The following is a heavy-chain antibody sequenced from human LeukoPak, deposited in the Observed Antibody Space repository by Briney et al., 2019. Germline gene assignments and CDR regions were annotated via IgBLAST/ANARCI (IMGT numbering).Heavy chain of an antibody. J-gene: IGHJ4*02. D-gene: IGHD3-3*01. CDR1: GYIFTGYY. V-gene: IGHV1-2*02. CDR3: ARVPGFWSGYHYYFDY. Sequence: ASVKVSCKASGYIFTGYYMHWVRQAPGQGLEWMGWINPNSGGTNYAQKFQGRVTMTRDTSISTAYMELSRLRSDDTAVYYCARVPGFWSGYHYYFDYWGQGTLVTVSS. CDR2: INPNSGGT.